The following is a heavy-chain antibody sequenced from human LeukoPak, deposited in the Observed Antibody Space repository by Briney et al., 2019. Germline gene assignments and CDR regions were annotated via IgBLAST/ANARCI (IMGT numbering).Heavy chain of an antibody. J-gene: IGHJ5*02. CDR1: GGSISSSSYY. V-gene: IGHV4-39*01. CDR2: IYYSGST. Sequence: SETLSLTCTVSGGSISSSSYYWGWIRQPPGKGPEWIGSIYYSGSTYYNPSLKGRVTISVDTSKNQFSLKLSSVTAADTAVYYCARHSSSWYSGWFDPWGQGTLVTVSS. CDR3: ARHSSSWYSGWFDP. D-gene: IGHD6-13*01.